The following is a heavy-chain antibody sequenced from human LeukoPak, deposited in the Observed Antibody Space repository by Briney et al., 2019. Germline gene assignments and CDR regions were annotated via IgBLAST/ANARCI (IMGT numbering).Heavy chain of an antibody. Sequence: SETLSLTCTVSGGSISSYYWSWIRQPPGKGLEWIGYIYYSGSTNYNPSLKSRVIISVDTSKNQFSLKLSSVTAADTAVYYCARGDYYYYYYMDVWGKGTTVTVSS. CDR2: IYYSGST. CDR3: ARGDYYYYYYMDV. J-gene: IGHJ6*03. CDR1: GGSISSYY. V-gene: IGHV4-59*01.